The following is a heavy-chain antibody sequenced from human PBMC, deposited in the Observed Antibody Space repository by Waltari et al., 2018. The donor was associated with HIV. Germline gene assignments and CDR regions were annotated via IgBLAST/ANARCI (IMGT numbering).Heavy chain of an antibody. V-gene: IGHV4-34*01. D-gene: IGHD3-10*01. CDR1: GVSFSGYY. CDR3: ARGGNYYGSGSYYKLDY. CDR2: INPSGST. Sequence: QVQLQQWGAGLLKPSETLSLTCAVYGVSFSGYYWSWIRQSPGQGLEWIGEINPSGSTNYNPSRKSRVTMSVDTSKNQFSLKLSFVTAADTAVYYCARGGNYYGSGSYYKLDYWGQGTLVTVSS. J-gene: IGHJ4*02.